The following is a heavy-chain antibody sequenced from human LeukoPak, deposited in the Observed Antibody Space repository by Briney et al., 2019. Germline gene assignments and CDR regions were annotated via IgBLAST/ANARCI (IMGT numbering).Heavy chain of an antibody. Sequence: PSETLSLTCTVSGGSISSGSHYWSWIRQPAGKGLEWIGHIYTSGSTNYNPSLKSRITMSVDTSSNQFSLKLSSVTAADTAVYCCARGSPHPYGSVTYYFDYWGQGTAVTVSS. CDR2: IYTSGST. J-gene: IGHJ4*02. CDR1: GGSISSGSHY. D-gene: IGHD3-10*01. V-gene: IGHV4-61*09. CDR3: ARGSPHPYGSVTYYFDY.